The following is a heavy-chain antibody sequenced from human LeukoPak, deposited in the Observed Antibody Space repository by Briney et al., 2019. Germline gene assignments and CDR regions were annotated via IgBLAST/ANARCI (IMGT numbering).Heavy chain of an antibody. CDR3: ARSGDDYGDYYYYYYYMDV. Sequence: SETLSLTCAVYGGSFSGYYWSWIRQPPGKGLEWIGEINHSGSTNYNPSLKSRVTISVDTPKNQFSLKLSSVTAADTAVYYCARSGDDYGDYYYYYYYMDVWGKGTTVTVSS. D-gene: IGHD4-17*01. CDR2: INHSGST. CDR1: GGSFSGYY. V-gene: IGHV4-34*01. J-gene: IGHJ6*03.